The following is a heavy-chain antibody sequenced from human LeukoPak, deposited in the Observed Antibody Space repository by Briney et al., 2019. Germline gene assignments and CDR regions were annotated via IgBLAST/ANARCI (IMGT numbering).Heavy chain of an antibody. D-gene: IGHD3-10*01. J-gene: IGHJ5*02. CDR2: ISYDGSNK. CDR1: GFDFNTYG. Sequence: PGGSLRLSCAASGFDFNTYGIHWVRQAPGKGLEWVAVISYDGSNKYYADSVKGRFTISRDNSKNTLYLQMNSLRAEDTAVYYCAKDVIYGSGFELPPPNWFDPWGQGTLVTVSS. V-gene: IGHV3-30*18. CDR3: AKDVIYGSGFELPPPNWFDP.